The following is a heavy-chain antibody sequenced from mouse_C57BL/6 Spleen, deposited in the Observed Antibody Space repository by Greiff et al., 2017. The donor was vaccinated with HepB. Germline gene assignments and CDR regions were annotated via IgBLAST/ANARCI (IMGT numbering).Heavy chain of an antibody. CDR2: ISDGGSYT. V-gene: IGHV5-4*01. CDR1: GFTFSSYA. D-gene: IGHD2-12*01. Sequence: EVQLVESGGGLVKPGGSLKLSCAASGFTFSSYAMSWVRQTPEKRLEWVATISDGGSYTYYPDNVKGRFTISRDNAKNNLYLQMSHLKSEDTAMYYCARVLRYYAMDYWGQGTSVTVSS. J-gene: IGHJ4*01. CDR3: ARVLRYYAMDY.